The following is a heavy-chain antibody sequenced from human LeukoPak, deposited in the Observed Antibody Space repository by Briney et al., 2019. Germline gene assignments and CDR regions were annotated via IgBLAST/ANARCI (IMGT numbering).Heavy chain of an antibody. CDR2: ISWNSGSI. CDR1: GFTFDDYA. Sequence: QAGGSLRLSCAASGFTFDDYAMHWVRQAPGKGLEWVSGISWNSGSIGYADSVKGRFTISRDNAKNSLYLQMNSLRAEDTALYYCAKVYGSGSYYNGCFDYWGQGTLVTVSS. V-gene: IGHV3-9*01. CDR3: AKVYGSGSYYNGCFDY. J-gene: IGHJ4*02. D-gene: IGHD3-10*01.